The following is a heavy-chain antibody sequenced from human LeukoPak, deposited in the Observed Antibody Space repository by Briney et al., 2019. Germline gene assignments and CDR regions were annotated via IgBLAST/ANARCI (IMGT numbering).Heavy chain of an antibody. Sequence: GGSLRLSCAASGFTFSDHYMYWVRQAPGKGLEWVGRTRNKANSYTTEYAASVKGRFTISRDDSKNSLYLQMNSLKTEDTAVYYCARESGVYSSSWYLDYWGQGTLVTVSS. J-gene: IGHJ4*02. CDR2: TRNKANSYTT. V-gene: IGHV3-72*01. CDR1: GFTFSDHY. D-gene: IGHD6-13*01. CDR3: ARESGVYSSSWYLDY.